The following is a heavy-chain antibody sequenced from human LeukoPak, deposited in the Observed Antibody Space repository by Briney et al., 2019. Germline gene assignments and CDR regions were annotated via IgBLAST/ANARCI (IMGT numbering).Heavy chain of an antibody. CDR2: ICSSSSYI. V-gene: IGHV3-21*01. J-gene: IGHJ6*03. CDR3: ARAGAARPGYYYYYMDV. D-gene: IGHD6-6*01. CDR1: GFTFSSYS. Sequence: PGGSLRLSCAASGFTFSSYSMNWVRQAPGKGLEWVSSICSSSSYIYYADSVKGRFTISRDNAKNSLYLQMNSLRAEDTAVYYCARAGAARPGYYYYYMDVWGKGTTVTVSS.